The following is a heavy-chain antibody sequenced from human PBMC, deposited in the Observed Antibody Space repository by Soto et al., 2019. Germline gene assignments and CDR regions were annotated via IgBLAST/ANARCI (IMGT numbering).Heavy chain of an antibody. D-gene: IGHD3-22*01. J-gene: IGHJ4*02. CDR1: GFTFDDYA. CDR2: ISWNSGSI. V-gene: IGHV3-9*01. CDR3: AKDTNYDSSGYLRG. Sequence: PGGSLRLSCAASGFTFDDYAMHWVRQAPGKGLEWVSGISWNSGSIGYADSVKGRFTISRDNAKNSLYLQMNSLRAEDTALYYCAKDTNYDSSGYLRGWGQGTLVTVSS.